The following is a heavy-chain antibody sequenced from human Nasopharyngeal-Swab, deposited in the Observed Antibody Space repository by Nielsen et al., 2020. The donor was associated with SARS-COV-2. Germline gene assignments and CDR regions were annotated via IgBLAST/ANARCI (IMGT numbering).Heavy chain of an antibody. V-gene: IGHV3-30*03. CDR2: ISYDGSNY. CDR1: GFTFSSYA. CDR3: ARGAVYDLWRGSKPSPLDN. D-gene: IGHD3-3*01. Sequence: GESLKISCAASGFTFSSYAMHWVRQAPGKGLEWLGIISYDGSNYYYADSVKGRFTMSRDKSKNMMYLQMTGLRADDTAVYFCARGAVYDLWRGSKPSPLDNWGQGTLVTVSS. J-gene: IGHJ4*02.